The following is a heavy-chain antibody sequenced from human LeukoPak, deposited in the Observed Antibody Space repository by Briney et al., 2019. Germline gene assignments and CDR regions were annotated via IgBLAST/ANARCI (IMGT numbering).Heavy chain of an antibody. CDR1: GYSFTSYW. V-gene: IGHV5-51*01. CDR3: ARLSSSGWYGDY. J-gene: IGHJ4*02. CDR2: IYPGDSDT. Sequence: GESLKISCKGSGYSFTSYWISWVRQMPGKGLEWMGIIYPGDSDTRYSLSFQGQFTISAEKSISTAYLQWSSLKASDTAMYYCARLSSSGWYGDYWGQGTLVTVSS. D-gene: IGHD6-19*01.